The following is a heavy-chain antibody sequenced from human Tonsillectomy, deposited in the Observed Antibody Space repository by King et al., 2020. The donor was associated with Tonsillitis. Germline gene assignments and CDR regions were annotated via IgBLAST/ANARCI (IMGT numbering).Heavy chain of an antibody. Sequence: TLKESGPTLVKPIQTLTLTCTFSGFSLSTSGVGVGWIRQPPGKALEWLALIYWDDDKRYSPSLKSRLTITKDTSKNQVVLTMTNMDPVDTATYYCAHIFWSRFGGFLDYYYMDVWGKGTTVTVSS. CDR1: GFSLSTSGVG. V-gene: IGHV2-5*02. CDR2: IYWDDDK. J-gene: IGHJ6*03. CDR3: AHIFWSRFGGFLDYYYMDV. D-gene: IGHD3-16*02.